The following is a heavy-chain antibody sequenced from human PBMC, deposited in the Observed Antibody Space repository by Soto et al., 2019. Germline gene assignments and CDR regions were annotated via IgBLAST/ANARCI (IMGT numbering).Heavy chain of an antibody. J-gene: IGHJ4*02. CDR2: VNPGVSMS. V-gene: IGHV1-69*02. Sequence: QVQLVQSGAEVKRPGSSVKVSCKASGDTFNFYSINWVLQAPGLGRGWMGRVNPGVSMSNYEQKFQGRVTMTADKSTSTAYMELSRLRSEDTAIYYCASSYGSGYRAFDYWGQGALVTVSS. CDR3: ASSYGSGYRAFDY. CDR1: GDTFNFYS. D-gene: IGHD3-10*01.